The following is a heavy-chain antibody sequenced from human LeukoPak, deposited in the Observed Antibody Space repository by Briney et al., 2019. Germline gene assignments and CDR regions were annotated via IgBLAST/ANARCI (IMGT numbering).Heavy chain of an antibody. V-gene: IGHV3-23*01. CDR3: AKDWMSIAARPGPYFDY. CDR2: ISGSGGST. Sequence: GGSLRLSCAASGFTFSSYAMSWVRQAPGKGLEWVSAISGSGGSTYYADSVKGRFTISRDNSKNTLYLQMNSLRAEDTAVYYCAKDWMSIAARPGPYFDYWGQGTLVTVSS. CDR1: GFTFSSYA. D-gene: IGHD6-6*01. J-gene: IGHJ4*02.